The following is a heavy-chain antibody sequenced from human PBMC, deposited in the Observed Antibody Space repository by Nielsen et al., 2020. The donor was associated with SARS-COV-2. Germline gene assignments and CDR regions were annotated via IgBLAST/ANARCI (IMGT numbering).Heavy chain of an antibody. CDR1: GYTFTDHT. J-gene: IGHJ4*02. Sequence: ASLKVSCKTSGYTFTDHTIIWVRQAPGQRLQWMGWNSPYSGDTGYSQILQGRVTMTTDTSTSTAFMELRSLRSDETAVYYCARAAYNWDFDYWGQGTLVTVSS. CDR2: NSPYSGDT. CDR3: ARAAYNWDFDY. V-gene: IGHV1-18*04. D-gene: IGHD1-20*01.